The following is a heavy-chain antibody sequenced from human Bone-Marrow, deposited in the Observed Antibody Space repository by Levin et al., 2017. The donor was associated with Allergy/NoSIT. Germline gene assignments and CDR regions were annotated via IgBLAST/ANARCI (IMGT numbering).Heavy chain of an antibody. CDR1: GFNLGDFA. Sequence: GGSLRLSCAASGFNLGDFAMHWVRQAPGRGLEWVSGISWNSAMIAYADSVKGRFTITRDNAKNSLYLQMHSLTIDDTALYFCTRSKYSSSPIDYWGQGTLVTVSS. CDR3: TRSKYSSSPIDY. V-gene: IGHV3-9*01. D-gene: IGHD6-6*01. J-gene: IGHJ4*02. CDR2: ISWNSAMI.